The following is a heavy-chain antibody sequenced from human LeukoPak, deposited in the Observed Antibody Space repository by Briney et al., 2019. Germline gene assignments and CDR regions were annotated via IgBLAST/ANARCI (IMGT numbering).Heavy chain of an antibody. CDR3: ARRNGYYYDFHALDY. Sequence: GESLKISCKGSGYSFTSYWIGWVRQMPGKGLEWMGIIYPGDSDTRYSPSFQGQVTISADKSISTAYLQWSGLKASDTAMYYCARRNGYYYDFHALDYWGQGTLVTVSS. CDR1: GYSFTSYW. CDR2: IYPGDSDT. D-gene: IGHD3-22*01. J-gene: IGHJ4*02. V-gene: IGHV5-51*01.